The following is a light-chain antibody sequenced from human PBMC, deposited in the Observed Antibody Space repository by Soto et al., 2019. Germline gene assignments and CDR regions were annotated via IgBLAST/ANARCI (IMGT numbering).Light chain of an antibody. CDR2: QAS. J-gene: IGKJ1*01. V-gene: IGKV1-5*03. Sequence: DIQMTQSPSTLSASVGDRVTITCRAIQSISSWLAWYQQKPGKAPKLLISQASSLESGVPSRFSGSGSETEFTLTISGLQPDDFASYYCQQYNSYSWTFGQGTKVDIK. CDR3: QQYNSYSWT. CDR1: QSISSW.